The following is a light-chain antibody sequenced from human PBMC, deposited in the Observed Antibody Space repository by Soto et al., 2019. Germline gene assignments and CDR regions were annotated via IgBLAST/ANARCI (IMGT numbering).Light chain of an antibody. J-gene: IGLJ1*01. Sequence: QSALTQPPTVSAATGQKVSICCSGSSSNIGGKSVSWYKQLPGTAPTLLVYDDTKRHSGTHDRFSGSKSVTSATLGMTEYQTVVVADYYCGSWDSSMSAYVFRSGTSATVL. CDR2: DDT. CDR3: GSWDSSMSAYV. V-gene: IGLV1-51*01. CDR1: SSNIGGKS.